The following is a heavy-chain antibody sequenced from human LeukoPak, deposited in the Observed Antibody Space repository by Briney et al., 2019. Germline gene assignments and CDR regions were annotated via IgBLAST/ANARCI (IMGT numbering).Heavy chain of an antibody. Sequence: ASVKVSCKASGYTFISYGISWVRKPPGQGLEWMGWISAYNGNTNYAQKFQGRVTMTTGTSTSTAYMELRSLRSDDTAVYYCARFQGGDYGDYIFDYWGQGTLVTVSS. J-gene: IGHJ4*02. D-gene: IGHD4-17*01. CDR2: ISAYNGNT. CDR3: ARFQGGDYGDYIFDY. V-gene: IGHV1-18*01. CDR1: GYTFISYG.